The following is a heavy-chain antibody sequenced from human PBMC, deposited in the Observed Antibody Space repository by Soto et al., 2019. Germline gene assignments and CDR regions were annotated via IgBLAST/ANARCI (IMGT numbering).Heavy chain of an antibody. V-gene: IGHV3-23*01. D-gene: IGHD5-18*01. CDR2: ISGSAYES. Sequence: EVQLLESGGGLVQPGGSLRLSCAASGFTFSAYGMSWVRQAPGKGPEWVSGISGSAYESKYAGFVKGRFTVSRDNSRNTLYLQMHSLRAEDTGVYYCAKDRTATFQYYFDYWGQGALITVSS. CDR1: GFTFSAYG. J-gene: IGHJ4*02. CDR3: AKDRTATFQYYFDY.